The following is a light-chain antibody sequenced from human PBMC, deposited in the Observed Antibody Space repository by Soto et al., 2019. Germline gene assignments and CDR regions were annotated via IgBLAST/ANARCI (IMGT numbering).Light chain of an antibody. CDR2: AAS. CDR3: QHDNSYPWT. CDR1: QSISNY. V-gene: IGKV1-39*01. Sequence: DIQMTQSPSSLSAYVGDRVTITCRASQSISNYLNWYQQKPGKAPKLLIYAASSLQSGVPSRFSGSGSGTDFTLTISSLQPGDFATYYCQHDNSYPWTFGQGTKV. J-gene: IGKJ1*01.